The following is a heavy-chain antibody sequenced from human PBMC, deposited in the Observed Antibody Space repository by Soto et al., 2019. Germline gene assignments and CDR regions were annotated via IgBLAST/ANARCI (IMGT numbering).Heavy chain of an antibody. CDR3: TSQVRAPVPVYMSDVKLDF. V-gene: IGHV3-73*01. CDR1: GFAFSGSA. CDR2: IRGISNSYAT. J-gene: IGHJ4*02. D-gene: IGHD1-26*01. Sequence: SLRLSCEASGFAFSGSALHWVRQASGKGLEWLGRIRGISNSYATSYAASVKGRFTISRDDSKNTAYLQMSSLKAEDTAVYYCTSQVRAPVPVYMSDVKLDFWGQGAMVTVYS.